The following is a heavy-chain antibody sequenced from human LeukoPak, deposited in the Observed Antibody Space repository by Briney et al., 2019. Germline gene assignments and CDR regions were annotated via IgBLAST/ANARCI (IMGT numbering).Heavy chain of an antibody. Sequence: GGSLRLSCAASGFTFGSYGMHWVRQAPGKGLEWAAVIWYDGSNKYYADSVKGRFTISRDNSKNTLYLQMNSLRAEDTAVYYCAREWEYCSSTSCSGWFDPWGQGTLVTVSS. CDR3: AREWEYCSSTSCSGWFDP. D-gene: IGHD2-2*01. CDR1: GFTFGSYG. V-gene: IGHV3-33*01. J-gene: IGHJ5*02. CDR2: IWYDGSNK.